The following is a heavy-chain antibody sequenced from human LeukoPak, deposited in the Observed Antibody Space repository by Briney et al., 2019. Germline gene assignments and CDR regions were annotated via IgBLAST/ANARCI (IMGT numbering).Heavy chain of an antibody. J-gene: IGHJ4*02. D-gene: IGHD6-19*01. CDR3: ARSTEYSSGFLFFDY. Sequence: SETLSLTCTVSSDSISSNYWSWIRQPPGKGLEWIGYISYSGSTNYNPSLRSRVTISVDTSKNQFSLKLNSVTAADTAVYYYARSTEYSSGFLFFDYWGQGTLVTVSS. CDR1: SDSISSNY. V-gene: IGHV4-59*01. CDR2: ISYSGST.